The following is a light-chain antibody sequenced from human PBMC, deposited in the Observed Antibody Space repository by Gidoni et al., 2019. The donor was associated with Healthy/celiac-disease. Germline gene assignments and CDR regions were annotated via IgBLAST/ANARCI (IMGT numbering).Light chain of an antibody. CDR1: SSNIGGNT. CDR2: SNN. Sequence: QSVLTQPPSASGTPGQRVTISCSGSSSNIGGNTVNWYQQLPGTAPKLLIYSNNPRPSGVPDRFSGSKSGTSASLAISGLQSEDEADYYCAAWDDSLNGRGVFGGGTKLTVL. CDR3: AAWDDSLNGRGV. V-gene: IGLV1-44*01. J-gene: IGLJ2*01.